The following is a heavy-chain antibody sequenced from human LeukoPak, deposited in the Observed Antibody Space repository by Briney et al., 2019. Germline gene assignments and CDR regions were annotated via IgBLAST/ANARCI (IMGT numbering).Heavy chain of an antibody. CDR3: ARDRSSSAAPSLSN. CDR2: IRGSGTTI. J-gene: IGHJ4*02. V-gene: IGHV3-48*02. CDR1: GFTFSSYG. Sequence: GGSLRLSCAASGFTFSSYGMNWVRQAPGKGLEWVSYIRGSGTTIYYADSVKGRFTISRDNAKNSLYLQMNSLRDEDTAVYYCARDRSSSAAPSLSNWGQGTLVTVSS. D-gene: IGHD6-13*01.